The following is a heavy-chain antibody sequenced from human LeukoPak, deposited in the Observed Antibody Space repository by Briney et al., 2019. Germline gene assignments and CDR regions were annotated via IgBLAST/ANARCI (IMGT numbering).Heavy chain of an antibody. J-gene: IGHJ4*02. CDR2: IRSKAYGGIT. V-gene: IGHV3-49*04. D-gene: IGHD3-10*01. Sequence: GGSLRLSCTASGFTFGDYAMSWVRQAPGKGLEWVGFIRSKAYGGITEYAASVKGRFTISGDDSKSIAYLQMNSLKTEDTAVYYCTRALYYGSGSYHDYWGQGTLVTVSS. CDR3: TRALYYGSGSYHDY. CDR1: GFTFGDYA.